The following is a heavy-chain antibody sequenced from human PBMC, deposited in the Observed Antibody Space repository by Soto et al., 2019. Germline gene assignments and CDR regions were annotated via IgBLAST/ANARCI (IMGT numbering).Heavy chain of an antibody. CDR2: ISGSGNYT. D-gene: IGHD4-4*01. Sequence: GGSLRLSCAASGFTFSSYSMNWVRQAPGKGLEWVSSISGSGNYTHYADFLRGRFTISRDNAKTSLYLQMNGLRAEDTAVYYCAREGINNYNEYYFDSWGQGTVVTVSS. V-gene: IGHV3-21*01. CDR3: AREGINNYNEYYFDS. CDR1: GFTFSSYS. J-gene: IGHJ4*02.